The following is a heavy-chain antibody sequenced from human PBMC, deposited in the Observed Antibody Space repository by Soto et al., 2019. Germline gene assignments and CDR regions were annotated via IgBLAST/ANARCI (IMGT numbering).Heavy chain of an antibody. D-gene: IGHD3-10*01. Sequence: GGSLRLSCTASGFTFSSYAMSWVRQAPGKGLEWVSAISGSGGSTYYADSVKGRFTISRDNSKNTLYLQMNSLRAEDTAVYYCAKDRKASSVNWFDPWGQGTLVTVSS. CDR2: ISGSGGST. J-gene: IGHJ5*02. CDR3: AKDRKASSVNWFDP. V-gene: IGHV3-23*01. CDR1: GFTFSSYA.